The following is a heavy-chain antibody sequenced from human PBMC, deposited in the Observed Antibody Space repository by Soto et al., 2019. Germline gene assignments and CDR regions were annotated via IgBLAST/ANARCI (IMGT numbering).Heavy chain of an antibody. CDR3: ARPLYSSSSVYYALDV. CDR1: GFTFSNSG. J-gene: IGHJ6*01. CDR2: IWYDGSNK. D-gene: IGHD6-13*01. V-gene: IGHV3-33*01. Sequence: QVQLVESGGGVVQPGRSLRLSCAASGFTFSNSGMHWVRQAPGKGLEWVAVIWYDGSNKYYADSVKGRFTISRDNSKNTLYLQMNILRAEDTAVYFCARPLYSSSSVYYALDVW.